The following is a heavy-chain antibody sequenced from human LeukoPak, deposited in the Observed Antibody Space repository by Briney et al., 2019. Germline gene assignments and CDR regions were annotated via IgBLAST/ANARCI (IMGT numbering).Heavy chain of an antibody. J-gene: IGHJ4*02. D-gene: IGHD2-15*01. Sequence: SETLCLTCAVSGYPISSSYFWGWIRQPPGKGLEWIGSIYHTGSIYYNPSLKSRVTVSVDRSKNQFSLRLNSVTAADTAVYYCASPHCSGGSCYDLPLDYWGQGALVTVSS. CDR2: IYHTGSI. CDR3: ASPHCSGGSCYDLPLDY. CDR1: GYPISSSYF. V-gene: IGHV4-38-2*01.